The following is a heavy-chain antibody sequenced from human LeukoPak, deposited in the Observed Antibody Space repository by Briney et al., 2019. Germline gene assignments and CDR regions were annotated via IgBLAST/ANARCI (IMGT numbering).Heavy chain of an antibody. CDR2: ISVSGNT. D-gene: IGHD5-18*01. CDR1: GFTLSSYA. J-gene: IGHJ6*03. CDR3: ANSKGGYSYDYYYYYSYMDV. V-gene: IGHV3-23*01. Sequence: PGGSLRLSCAASGFTLSSYAMSWVRQAPGKGLEWVSAISVSGNTYHADSVKGRFTISRDNFKNTLYLQMNSLRAEDTAVYYCANSKGGYSYDYYYYYSYMDVWGKGTTVTVSS.